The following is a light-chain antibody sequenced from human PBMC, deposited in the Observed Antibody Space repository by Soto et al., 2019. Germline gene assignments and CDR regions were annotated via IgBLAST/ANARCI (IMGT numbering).Light chain of an antibody. J-gene: IGKJ4*01. CDR3: QKYNNSLPLT. CDR1: QGVTTN. V-gene: IGKV3-15*01. Sequence: EIVMTQSPASLSVSPGERVTRSCRAGQGVTTNFAWYQQKSGXSPRLLIYDVSTRATGVPARFSGTGSETEFTLNISGLQSEDSAGYYCQKYNNSLPLTFGGGTKVDIK. CDR2: DVS.